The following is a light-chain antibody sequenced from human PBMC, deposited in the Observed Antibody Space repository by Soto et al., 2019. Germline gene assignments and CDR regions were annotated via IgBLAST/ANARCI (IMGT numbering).Light chain of an antibody. CDR2: GAS. CDR1: QSVSSK. CDR3: QQYNNWPPL. Sequence: TVMTQSPVTLSVSPGERAILSCRASQSVSSKLAWYQQKRGQAPRLLIYGASTRATGIPARFSGSGSETEFTLTISSLQSEDFADYYCQQYNNWPPLFGGGTKVEIK. V-gene: IGKV3D-15*01. J-gene: IGKJ4*01.